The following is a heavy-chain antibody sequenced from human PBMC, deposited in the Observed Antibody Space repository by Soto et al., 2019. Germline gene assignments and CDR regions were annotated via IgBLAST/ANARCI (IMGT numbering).Heavy chain of an antibody. D-gene: IGHD3-22*01. V-gene: IGHV1-58*01. CDR2: IVVGSGNT. CDR3: AAEIARGSGYYYVLDY. CDR1: GFTFTSSA. Sequence: VKVSCKASGFTFTSSAVQWVRQARRQRLEWIGWIVVGSGNTHYAQKFQERVTITRDMSTSTAYMELSSLRSEDTAVYYCAAEIARGSGYYYVLDYWGQGTLVTVSS. J-gene: IGHJ4*02.